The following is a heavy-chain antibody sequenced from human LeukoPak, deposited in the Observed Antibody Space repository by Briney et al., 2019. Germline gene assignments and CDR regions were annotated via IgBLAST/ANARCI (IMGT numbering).Heavy chain of an antibody. J-gene: IGHJ4*02. CDR1: GFTVSSNY. CDR2: IYSGGTT. V-gene: IGHV3-66*01. D-gene: IGHD1-14*01. CDR3: ATGYY. Sequence: QPGGSLRLSCAASGFTVSSNYLSWVRQAPGKGLEWVSVIYSGGTTYYAESVKGRYTISRDNSKNMLYLQMNSLGAEDTAVYYCATGYYWGQGTLVTVSS.